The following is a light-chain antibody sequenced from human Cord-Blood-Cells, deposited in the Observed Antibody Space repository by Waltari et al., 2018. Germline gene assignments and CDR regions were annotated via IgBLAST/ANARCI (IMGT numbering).Light chain of an antibody. Sequence: IVLTQSPPTLSLSPGERATRSCRASQSVSSYLAWYQQKPGQAPRLLIYDASNRATGIPARFSGSGSGTDFTLTISSLEPEDFAVYYCQQRSNWPPITFGQGTRLEIK. J-gene: IGKJ5*01. CDR3: QQRSNWPPIT. V-gene: IGKV3-11*01. CDR2: DAS. CDR1: QSVSSY.